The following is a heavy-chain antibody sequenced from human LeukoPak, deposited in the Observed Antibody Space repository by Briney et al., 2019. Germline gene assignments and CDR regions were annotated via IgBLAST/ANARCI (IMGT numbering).Heavy chain of an antibody. D-gene: IGHD3-22*01. Sequence: PSETLSLTWTVSGGSISSYYWSWIRQPPGKGLEWIGYIYYSGSTNYNPSLKSRVTISVDTSKNQFSLKLSSVTAADTAVYYCARDMGDSSGYYSLLLAHWGQGTLVTVSS. V-gene: IGHV4-59*01. CDR2: IYYSGST. CDR1: GGSISSYY. CDR3: ARDMGDSSGYYSLLLAH. J-gene: IGHJ4*02.